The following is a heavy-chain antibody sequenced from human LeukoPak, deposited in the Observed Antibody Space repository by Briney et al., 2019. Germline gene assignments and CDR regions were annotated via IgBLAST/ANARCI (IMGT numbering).Heavy chain of an antibody. CDR1: GYTFNAYY. CDR3: GRGNKSFDP. CDR2: INPNSGGT. Sequence: ASVKVSCKASGYTFNAYYIHWVRQAPGQGLEWMGWINPNSGGTNYAQKFQGRVTMIKDTSTNSAYMELNKLTSDDTAVYYCGRGNKSFDPWGQGTLVTVSS. J-gene: IGHJ5*02. V-gene: IGHV1-2*02.